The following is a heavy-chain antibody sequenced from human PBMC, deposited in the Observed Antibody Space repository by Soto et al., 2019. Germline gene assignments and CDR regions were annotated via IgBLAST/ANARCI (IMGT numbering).Heavy chain of an antibody. J-gene: IGHJ4*02. CDR2: ISGSGGST. D-gene: IGHD3-22*01. CDR1: GFTFSSYG. V-gene: IGHV3-23*01. CDR3: AYDSSGLFDY. Sequence: GGSLRLSCAASGFTFSSYGMHWVRQAPGKGLEWVSAISGSGGSTYYADSVKGRFTISRDNSKNTLYLQMNSLRAEDTAVYYCAYDSSGLFDYWGQGTLVTVSS.